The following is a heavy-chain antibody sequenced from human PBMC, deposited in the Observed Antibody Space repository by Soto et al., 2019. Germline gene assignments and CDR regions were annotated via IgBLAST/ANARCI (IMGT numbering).Heavy chain of an antibody. V-gene: IGHV3-30*18. CDR2: ISYDGSNK. D-gene: IGHD3-22*01. Sequence: GGSLRLSCAASGFTFSSYGMHWVRQAPGKGLEWVAVISYDGSNKYYADSVKGRFTISRDNSKNTLYLQMNSLRAEDTAVYYCAKVSYTYYYDSSGYYSTPHFDYWGQGTLVTVSS. CDR3: AKVSYTYYYDSSGYYSTPHFDY. J-gene: IGHJ4*02. CDR1: GFTFSSYG.